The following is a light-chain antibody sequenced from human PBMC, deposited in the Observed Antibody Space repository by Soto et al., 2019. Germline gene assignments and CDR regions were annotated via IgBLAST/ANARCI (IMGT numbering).Light chain of an antibody. CDR1: QSISNW. Sequence: DIQMTQSPSTLSASVGDRVTITCRASQSISNWLAWYQQKPGKAPKLLIYDASSLESGVPSRFSGSGSGTEFPLTINSLQPDDFATYYCQQYNSYSITFGQGTRLEIK. CDR3: QQYNSYSIT. V-gene: IGKV1-5*01. CDR2: DAS. J-gene: IGKJ5*01.